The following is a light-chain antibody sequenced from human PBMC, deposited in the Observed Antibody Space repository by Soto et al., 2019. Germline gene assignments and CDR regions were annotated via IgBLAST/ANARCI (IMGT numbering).Light chain of an antibody. CDR2: SNN. J-gene: IGLJ1*01. V-gene: IGLV1-44*01. Sequence: LTQPPSTSGTPGQRVTISCSGSSSNIGSYTVNWYQHLPGTAPKLLIYSNNQRPSGVPDRFSGSKSGTSASLAVSGLQSEDEADYYCAAWDGSLNGYVFGTGTKLTVL. CDR1: SSNIGSYT. CDR3: AAWDGSLNGYV.